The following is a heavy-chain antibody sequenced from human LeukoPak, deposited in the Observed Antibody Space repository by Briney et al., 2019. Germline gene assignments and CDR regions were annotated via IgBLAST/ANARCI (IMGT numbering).Heavy chain of an antibody. CDR3: ARNTSSSPWFDP. CDR2: VYYIGTT. V-gene: IGHV4-61*01. D-gene: IGHD6-6*01. CDR1: GDSVINPYSY. Sequence: SETLSLTCTVSGDSVINPYSYWSWIRQPPGKGLEWIGNVYYIGTTSYNSSLKSRVTISVDTSRNQFSLEVTSMTVADTAVYFCARNTSSSPWFDPWGQGTLVTVSS. J-gene: IGHJ5*02.